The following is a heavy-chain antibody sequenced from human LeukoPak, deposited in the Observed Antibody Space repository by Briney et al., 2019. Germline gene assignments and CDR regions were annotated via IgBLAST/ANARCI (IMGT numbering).Heavy chain of an antibody. D-gene: IGHD3-10*01. CDR3: ASTIGSGVYYYYYYMDV. CDR1: GFTFSSYS. Sequence: GGSLRLSCAASGFTFSSYSMNWVRQAPGKGLEWVSYISSSSSTIYYADSVKGRFTISRDNAKNSLYLQMNSLRAEDTAVYYCASTIGSGVYYYYYYMDVWGKGTTVTVSS. CDR2: ISSSSSTI. J-gene: IGHJ6*03. V-gene: IGHV3-48*01.